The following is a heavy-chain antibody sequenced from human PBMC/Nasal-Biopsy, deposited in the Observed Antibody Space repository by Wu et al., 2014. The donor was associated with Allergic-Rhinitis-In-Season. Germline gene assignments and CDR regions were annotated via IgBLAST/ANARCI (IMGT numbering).Heavy chain of an antibody. CDR2: IFYTGST. CDR3: AREFQGHWYLDL. V-gene: IGHV4-59*01. J-gene: IGHJ2*01. Sequence: TLSLTCTVSGAPIRNFYWSWIRQSPGKGLEWIGYIFYTGSTNYNPSLRGRVTFSLDTSKNQFSLNLNSVTAADTAVYYCAREFQGHWYLDLWGRGTLVTVSS. CDR1: GAPIRNFY.